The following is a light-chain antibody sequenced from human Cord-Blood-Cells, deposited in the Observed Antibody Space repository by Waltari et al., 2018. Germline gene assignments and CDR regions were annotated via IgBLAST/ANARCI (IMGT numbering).Light chain of an antibody. CDR3: QQFNSYPPVT. CDR2: DAS. V-gene: IGKV1-13*02. J-gene: IGKJ4*01. CDR1: QGISSA. Sequence: AIQLTQSPSSLSASVGDRVTITCRASQGISSALAWYQQKPGKAPKLLIYDASSLERWVPSRFSGSGSVTDFTLTISSLQPEDFATYYCQQFNSYPPVTFGGGTKVEIK.